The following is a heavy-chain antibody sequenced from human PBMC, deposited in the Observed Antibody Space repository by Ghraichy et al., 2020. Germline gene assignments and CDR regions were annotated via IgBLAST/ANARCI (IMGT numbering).Heavy chain of an antibody. D-gene: IGHD1-20*01. Sequence: SETLSLTCSVSGDPMSSYYWTWIRQPPGRGLEWIGYVYYTGLPNYSPSLKSRVTISVDKSKNQFSLKLSSVTAADTAVYYCARVEQITAGFDYWGQGILVTVSS. CDR3: ARVEQITAGFDY. CDR2: VYYTGLP. CDR1: GDPMSSYY. J-gene: IGHJ4*02. V-gene: IGHV4-59*12.